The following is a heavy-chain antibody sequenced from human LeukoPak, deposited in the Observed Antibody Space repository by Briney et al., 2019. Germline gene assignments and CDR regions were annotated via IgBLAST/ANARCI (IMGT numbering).Heavy chain of an antibody. D-gene: IGHD3-9*01. J-gene: IGHJ4*02. CDR2: ISGSGGST. CDR3: AKAGLRYFDRSEAIDY. CDR1: GFTFSSYA. Sequence: GGSLRLSCAASGFTFSSYAMSWVRQAPGKGLEWVSAISGSGGSTYYADSVKGRFTISRDNSKNTLYLQMNSLRAEDTAVYYCAKAGLRYFDRSEAIDYWGQGTLVTVSS. V-gene: IGHV3-23*01.